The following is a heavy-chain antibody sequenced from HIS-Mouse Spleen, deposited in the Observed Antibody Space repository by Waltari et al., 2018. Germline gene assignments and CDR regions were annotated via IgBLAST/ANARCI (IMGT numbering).Heavy chain of an antibody. CDR2: IYYSGST. V-gene: IGHV4-39*07. CDR1: GGSISSSSYY. Sequence: QLQLQESGPGLVKPSETLSLTCPVSGGSISSSSYYWGWLRQPPGKGLEWIGSIYYSGSTYYNPSLKSRVTISVDTSKNQFSLKLSSVTAADTAVYYCARATIGEYSPGAFDIWGQGTMVTVSS. D-gene: IGHD3-16*01. CDR3: ARATIGEYSPGAFDI. J-gene: IGHJ3*02.